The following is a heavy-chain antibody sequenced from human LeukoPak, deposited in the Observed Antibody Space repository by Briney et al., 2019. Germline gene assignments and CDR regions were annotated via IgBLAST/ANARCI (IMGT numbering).Heavy chain of an antibody. Sequence: PGGSLRLSCAASGFTFSSYSMNWVRQAPGKGLEWVSSISSSSSYIYYADSVKGRFTISRDNAKNSLYLQMNSLRAEDTAVYYCARVSGSYVACPDYWGQGTLVTVSS. V-gene: IGHV3-21*01. CDR3: ARVSGSYVACPDY. D-gene: IGHD1-26*01. CDR1: GFTFSSYS. J-gene: IGHJ4*02. CDR2: ISSSSSYI.